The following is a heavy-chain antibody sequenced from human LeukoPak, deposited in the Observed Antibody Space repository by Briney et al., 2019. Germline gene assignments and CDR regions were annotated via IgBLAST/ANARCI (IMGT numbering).Heavy chain of an antibody. CDR2: IRRKRNGYYT. J-gene: IGHJ3*01. CDR1: GFTFSDYI. CDR3: ARDVTEGDNSAFDV. V-gene: IGHV3-72*01. D-gene: IGHD3-22*01. Sequence: GGSLRLSCAASGFTFSDYIMGWVRQAPGKGLEWVARIRRKRNGYYTEYAASVRGRFTISRDDSKKSLYLHMSSLKAEDTAVYHCARDVTEGDNSAFDVWGQGTMVTVSS.